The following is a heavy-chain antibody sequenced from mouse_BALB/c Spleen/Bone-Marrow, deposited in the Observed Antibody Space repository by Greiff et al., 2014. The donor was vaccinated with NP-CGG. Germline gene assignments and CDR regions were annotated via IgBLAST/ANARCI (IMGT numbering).Heavy chain of an antibody. V-gene: IGHV1-80*01. J-gene: IGHJ2*01. CDR2: IYPGDDDT. CDR1: GYVFSTYW. CDR3: ARGGISVDY. Sequence: QVQLKQSGAELVRPGSSVKISCKSSGYVFSTYWINWVKQRPGQGLEWIGQIYPGDDDTDFNGKFKDKATLTADESSNTAYMQLSSLTSEDSAVYFCARGGISVDYWGQGTTLTVSS.